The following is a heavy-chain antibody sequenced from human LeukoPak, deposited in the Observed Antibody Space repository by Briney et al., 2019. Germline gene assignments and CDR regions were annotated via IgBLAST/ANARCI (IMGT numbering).Heavy chain of an antibody. CDR2: ISDTGRKR. Sequence: GGSLRLSCVASGFSFDTYAMSWVRQPPGKGLEWVSGISDTGRKRHYTDSVEGRFTISRDNSKNTLHLQMNSLRAEDTALYFCAKDHDNGDYYYYFDSWGQGTLVTVSS. V-gene: IGHV3-23*01. D-gene: IGHD2-21*02. J-gene: IGHJ4*02. CDR1: GFSFDTYA. CDR3: AKDHDNGDYYYYFDS.